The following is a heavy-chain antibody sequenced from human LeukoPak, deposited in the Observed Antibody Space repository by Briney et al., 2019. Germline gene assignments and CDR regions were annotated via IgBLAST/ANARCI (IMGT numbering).Heavy chain of an antibody. CDR3: ARARGGYNFALLGPGPSDY. V-gene: IGHV1-46*01. D-gene: IGHD5-24*01. CDR1: GYTFTSYY. J-gene: IGHJ4*01. CDR2: INPSGGST. Sequence: GASVKVSCKASGYTFTSYYMHWVRQAPGQGLEWMGIINPSGGSTSYAQKFQGRVTMTRDTSTSTVYMELSSLRSEDTAVYYCARARGGYNFALLGPGPSDYWGQEPWSPSPQ.